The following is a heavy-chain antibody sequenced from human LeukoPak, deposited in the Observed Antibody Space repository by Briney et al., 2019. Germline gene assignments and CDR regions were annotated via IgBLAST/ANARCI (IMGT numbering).Heavy chain of an antibody. CDR1: GFNFGDNS. V-gene: IGHV3-49*03. CDR3: AAPSNWGRYGTFDV. D-gene: IGHD7-27*01. J-gene: IGHJ3*01. Sequence: GGSLRLSCTGSGFNFGDNSVGWFRQAPGKGLEWVGFIRSKASGATTEYAASVKGGITIPRDDSKSIAYLHMNSLKTEDTAVYYCAAPSNWGRYGTFDVWGQGAMVTVSS. CDR2: IRSKASGATT.